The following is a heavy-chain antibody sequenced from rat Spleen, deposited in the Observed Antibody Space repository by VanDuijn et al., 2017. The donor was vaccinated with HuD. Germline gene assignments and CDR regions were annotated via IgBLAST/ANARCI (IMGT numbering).Heavy chain of an antibody. CDR2: ISTGGGNT. D-gene: IGHD1-12*03. V-gene: IGHV5S14*01. J-gene: IGHJ4*01. CDR3: ARQADATWELGWFAY. Sequence: EVQLVESGGGLVQPGRSLKLSCAASGFTFSNYGMAWVRQTPTKGLEWVASISTGGGNTYYRDYVKGRFTISRDNAKNTQYLQMDSLRSEETATYYGARQADATWELGWFAYWGQGASVTVSS. CDR1: GFTFSNYG.